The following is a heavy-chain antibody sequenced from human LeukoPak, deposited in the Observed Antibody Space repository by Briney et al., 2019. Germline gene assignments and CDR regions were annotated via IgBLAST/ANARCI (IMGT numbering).Heavy chain of an antibody. CDR2: INHSGST. D-gene: IGHD3-22*01. CDR1: GGSFSGYY. Sequence: KASETLSLTCAVYGGSFSGYYWSWIRQPPGKGLEWIGEINHSGSTNYNPSLKSRVTISVDTSKNQFSLKLSSVTAADTAVYYCAREDSSGYYDSWGQGTLVTVSS. CDR3: AREDSSGYYDS. J-gene: IGHJ4*02. V-gene: IGHV4-34*01.